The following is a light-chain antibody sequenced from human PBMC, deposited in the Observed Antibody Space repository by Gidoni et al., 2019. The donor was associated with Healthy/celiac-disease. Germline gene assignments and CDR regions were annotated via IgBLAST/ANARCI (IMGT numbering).Light chain of an antibody. CDR1: QSVLYSSNNKNY. V-gene: IGKV4-1*01. Sequence: DIVMTQSPASLAVSLGERATINCKSSQSVLYSSNNKNYLAWYQQKPGQPPKLLIYWASTRESGVPDRFSGSGSGTDFTLTISSLQAEDVAVYYCQQYYSTPRTFXPXTKVDIK. J-gene: IGKJ3*01. CDR2: WAS. CDR3: QQYYSTPRT.